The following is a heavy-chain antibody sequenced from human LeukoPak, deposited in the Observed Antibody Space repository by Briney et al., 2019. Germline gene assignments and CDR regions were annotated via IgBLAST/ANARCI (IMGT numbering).Heavy chain of an antibody. J-gene: IGHJ3*02. Sequence: GGSLRLSCAASGFTFNIYSMNWVRQAPGKGLEWVSSISGTSNYIYYADSVKGRFTISRDNAKNSLYLHMKSLRGEDTAVYYCARVRRDGYIHVGFDIWGQGTLVTVSS. CDR3: ARVRRDGYIHVGFDI. CDR2: ISGTSNYI. CDR1: GFTFNIYS. V-gene: IGHV3-21*01. D-gene: IGHD5-24*01.